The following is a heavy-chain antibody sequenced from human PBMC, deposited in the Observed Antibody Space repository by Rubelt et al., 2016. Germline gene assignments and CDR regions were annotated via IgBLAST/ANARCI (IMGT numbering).Heavy chain of an antibody. CDR3: AREQQLVGGWFDP. CDR2: IIAIFGTA. J-gene: IGHJ5*02. Sequence: QVQLVQSGAEVKKPGSSVKVSCKASGGTFSSYAISWVRQAPGQGLEWMGGIIAIFGTANYAEKCQGRVTITADESTGRAYMERSSLRSEVTAVYYCAREQQLVGGWFDPWGQGTLVTVSS. CDR1: GGTFSSYA. V-gene: IGHV1-69*01. D-gene: IGHD6-13*01.